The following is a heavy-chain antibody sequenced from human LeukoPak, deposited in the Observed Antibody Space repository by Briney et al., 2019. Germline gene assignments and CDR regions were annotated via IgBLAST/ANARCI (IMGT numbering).Heavy chain of an antibody. D-gene: IGHD1-26*01. Sequence: GGSLRLSCAASGFTFSDYYMSWIRQAPGKGLEWFSYISSSGSTIYYADSVKGRFTISRDNAKNSLYLQMNSLRAEDTAVYYCASDRNSGSYNAPFDYWGQGTLVTVSS. CDR2: ISSSGSTI. CDR3: ASDRNSGSYNAPFDY. V-gene: IGHV3-11*04. CDR1: GFTFSDYY. J-gene: IGHJ4*02.